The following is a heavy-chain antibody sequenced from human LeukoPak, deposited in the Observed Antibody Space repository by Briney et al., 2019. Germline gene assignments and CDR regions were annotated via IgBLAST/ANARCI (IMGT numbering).Heavy chain of an antibody. CDR2: ISGSGGST. CDR3: ATGYIGAAGLDY. Sequence: GGSLRLSCAASGFTFSSYAMSWVRQAPGKGLEWVSAISGSGGSTYYADSVRGRFTISRDNSKNTLYLQMNSLRAEDTAIYYCATGYIGAAGLDYWGQGTLVTVSS. D-gene: IGHD6-13*01. V-gene: IGHV3-23*01. J-gene: IGHJ4*02. CDR1: GFTFSSYA.